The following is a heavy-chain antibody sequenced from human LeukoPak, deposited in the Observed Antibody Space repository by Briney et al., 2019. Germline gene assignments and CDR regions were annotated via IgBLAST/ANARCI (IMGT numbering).Heavy chain of an antibody. D-gene: IGHD1-1*01. CDR1: GGSISGQY. Sequence: SGTLSLTCTVAGGSISGQYWSWNRQPPGKALEYIGYIYSTGSTNYDPSLKSRVSISVDTSKNQISLRLSAVTAADRVFYYCAGLERNYLDYHMDGWGMGTAVTVYS. J-gene: IGHJ6*03. CDR2: IYSTGST. V-gene: IGHV4-4*09. CDR3: AGLERNYLDYHMDG.